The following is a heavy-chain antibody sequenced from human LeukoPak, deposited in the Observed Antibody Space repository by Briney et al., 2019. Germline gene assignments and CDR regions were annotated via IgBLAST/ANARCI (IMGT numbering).Heavy chain of an antibody. CDR2: INPSGGST. CDR1: GYTFTSYY. CDR3: ARSIVGATYAFDI. V-gene: IGHV1-46*01. Sequence: GASVKVSCKASGYTFTSYYMHWVRQAPGQGLEWMGIINPSGGSTSYAQKFQGRVTMTRDTSTSTVYMELSSLRSEDTAMYYCARSIVGATYAFDIWGQGTMVTVSS. D-gene: IGHD1-26*01. J-gene: IGHJ3*02.